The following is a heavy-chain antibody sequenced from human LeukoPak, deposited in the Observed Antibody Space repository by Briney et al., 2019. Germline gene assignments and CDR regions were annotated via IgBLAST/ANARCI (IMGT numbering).Heavy chain of an antibody. Sequence: GGSLRLSCEFSGIIFSTYAMNWVRQAPGKGLEWVSAISGSGGSTYYADSMKGRFTISRDNSKNTLYLQMNSLRAEDTAVYYCARSSDDLDYWGQGTLVTVSS. V-gene: IGHV3-23*01. CDR3: ARSSDDLDY. D-gene: IGHD3-16*01. CDR1: GIIFSTYA. J-gene: IGHJ4*02. CDR2: ISGSGGST.